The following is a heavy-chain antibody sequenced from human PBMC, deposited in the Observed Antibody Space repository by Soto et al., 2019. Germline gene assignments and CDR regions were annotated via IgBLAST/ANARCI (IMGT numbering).Heavy chain of an antibody. V-gene: IGHV3-23*01. Sequence: PGGSLRLSCAASGFIFINFDMGWVRQAPGEGLEWVSAISGYGSSTYYTDSVKGRFTISRDNSKNTLSLQMNSLRAEDTAVYYCAKDLLTTLTTGVDYWGQGTLVTVSS. CDR1: GFIFINFD. CDR2: ISGYGSST. J-gene: IGHJ4*02. D-gene: IGHD4-17*01. CDR3: AKDLLTTLTTGVDY.